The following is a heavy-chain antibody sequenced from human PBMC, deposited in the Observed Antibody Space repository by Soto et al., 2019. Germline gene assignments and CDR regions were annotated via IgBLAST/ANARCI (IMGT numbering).Heavy chain of an antibody. CDR2: IYYSGST. Sequence: SETLSLTCTVSGGSISSSSYYWGWIRQPPGKGLEWIGSIYYSGSTYYNPSLKSRVTISVDTSKNQFSLKLSSVTAADTAVYYCARLGYCSGGSCYSGVIFEYYFDYWGQGTLVTVSS. V-gene: IGHV4-39*01. CDR1: GGSISSSSYY. D-gene: IGHD2-15*01. CDR3: ARLGYCSGGSCYSGVIFEYYFDY. J-gene: IGHJ4*02.